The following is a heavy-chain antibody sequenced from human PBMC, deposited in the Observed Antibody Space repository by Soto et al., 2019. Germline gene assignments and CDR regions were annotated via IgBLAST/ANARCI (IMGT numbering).Heavy chain of an antibody. D-gene: IGHD6-13*01. CDR2: IRSDGGRT. J-gene: IGHJ4*01. CDR1: GFTFSAYV. Sequence: EVQLLESGGGLVQPGGSLRLSCAASGFTFSAYVMCWVRQAPGKGLEWVSAIRSDGGRTFYTDSVKGRFTISRDYSKNFVYLQMSSLRVEDASIYSCVKDPPMAAVAPTLDYWVRGTLVSVSS. CDR3: VKDPPMAAVAPTLDY. V-gene: IGHV3-23*01.